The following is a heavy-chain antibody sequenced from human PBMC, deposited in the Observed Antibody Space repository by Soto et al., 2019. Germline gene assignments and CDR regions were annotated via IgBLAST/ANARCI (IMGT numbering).Heavy chain of an antibody. CDR2: IFYSGTT. CDR1: GDSISSADYC. CDR3: ARDLWVEPELYYYGMDV. D-gene: IGHD1-1*01. J-gene: IGHJ6*02. Sequence: SETLSLTCTVSGDSISSADYCWSWIRQTPWKGLERIGHIFYSGTTYYNPSLKSRLTISVDTSKNHFSLRLTSVTAAGTAVYYCARDLWVEPELYYYGMDVWGQGXTVTVSS. V-gene: IGHV4-30-4*01.